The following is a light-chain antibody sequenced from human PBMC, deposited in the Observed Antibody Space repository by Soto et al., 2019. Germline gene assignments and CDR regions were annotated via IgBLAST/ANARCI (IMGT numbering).Light chain of an antibody. CDR3: TSFAPGRIYV. CDR2: EVS. Sequence: QSVLTQPASVSGSPGQSSTISCSVTSSDIGAYDLVSWYQQHPGRAPTLIIYEVSHRFSGLSYRFSGSKSGNTASLTISGLQAEDEGDYYCTSFAPGRIYVFGSGTKVTVL. V-gene: IGLV2-14*03. J-gene: IGLJ1*01. CDR1: SSDIGAYDL.